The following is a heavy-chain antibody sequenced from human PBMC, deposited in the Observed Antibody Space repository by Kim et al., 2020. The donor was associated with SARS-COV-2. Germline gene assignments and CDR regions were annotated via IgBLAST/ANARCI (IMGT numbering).Heavy chain of an antibody. J-gene: IGHJ3*02. D-gene: IGHD3-10*01. Sequence: ASVKVSCKASGYTFTGYYMHWVRQAPGQGLEWMGWINPNSGGTNYAQKFQGRVTMTRDTSISTAYMELSRLRSDDTAVYYCARDQVPMVRGVRSAFDIWGKGTMVTVFS. V-gene: IGHV1-2*02. CDR3: ARDQVPMVRGVRSAFDI. CDR1: GYTFTGYY. CDR2: INPNSGGT.